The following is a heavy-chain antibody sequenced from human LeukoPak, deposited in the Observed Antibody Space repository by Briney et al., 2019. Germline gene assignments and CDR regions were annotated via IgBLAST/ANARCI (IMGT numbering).Heavy chain of an antibody. V-gene: IGHV3-7*01. CDR2: IKEDGSEK. CDR3: ASGRQLGY. Sequence: GGSLRLSCAASGFTLSNYWMSWVRQAPGKGLEWVANIKEDGSEKYYVDSVKGRFTISRDNARNSLYLQMNSLRAEDTAVYYCASGRQLGYWGQGILVTVSS. D-gene: IGHD6-13*01. J-gene: IGHJ4*02. CDR1: GFTLSNYW.